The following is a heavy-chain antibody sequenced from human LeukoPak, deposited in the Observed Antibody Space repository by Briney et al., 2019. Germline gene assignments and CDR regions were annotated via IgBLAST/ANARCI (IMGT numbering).Heavy chain of an antibody. CDR3: ARASWVSSADAVR. J-gene: IGHJ4*02. V-gene: IGHV3-23*01. Sequence: GGSLRLSCAASGLCFSSFAMSWVRQAPARGLEWLSSMKGTGETFYADSVRGRFTLSRDDSRNTVYLQLNNLRVEDAAVYYCARASWVSSADAVRWGQGTVVTVSS. CDR1: GLCFSSFA. CDR2: MKGTGET. D-gene: IGHD3-16*01.